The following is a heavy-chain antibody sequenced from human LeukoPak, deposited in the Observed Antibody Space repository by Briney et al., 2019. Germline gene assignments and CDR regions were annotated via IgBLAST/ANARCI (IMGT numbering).Heavy chain of an antibody. D-gene: IGHD1-26*01. CDR2: ISSSSSTI. CDR1: GFTFSSYS. CDR3: ARGRQGAKTRYFDL. V-gene: IGHV3-48*01. Sequence: PGGSPRLSCAASGFTFSSYSMTWVRQAPGKGLEWLSYISSSSSTIFYADSVKGRFTISRDNSKNTLYLQMGSLRAEDMAVYYCARGRQGAKTRYFDLWGRGTRVTVSS. J-gene: IGHJ2*01.